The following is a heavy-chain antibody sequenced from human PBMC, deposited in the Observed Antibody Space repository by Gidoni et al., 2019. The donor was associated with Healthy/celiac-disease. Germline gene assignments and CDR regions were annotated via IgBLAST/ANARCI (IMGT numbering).Heavy chain of an antibody. J-gene: IGHJ6*02. Sequence: QVQLVESAGGVVQPGRSLRLSCAASGFTFSSYAMHWVRQAPGKGLEWVAVISYDGSNKYYADSVKGRFTISRDNSKNTLYLQMNSLRAEDTAVYYCARDPELAIFGVVIPQGHSYYYYGMDVWGQGTTVTVSS. V-gene: IGHV3-30*04. CDR1: GFTFSSYA. D-gene: IGHD3-3*01. CDR3: ARDPELAIFGVVIPQGHSYYYYGMDV. CDR2: ISYDGSNK.